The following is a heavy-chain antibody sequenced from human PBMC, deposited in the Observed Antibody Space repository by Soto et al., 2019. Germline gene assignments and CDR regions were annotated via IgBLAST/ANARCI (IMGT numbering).Heavy chain of an antibody. CDR2: ISYDGSNK. J-gene: IGHJ6*02. V-gene: IGHV3-30-3*01. Sequence: QVQLVESGGGVVRPGRSLRLSCAASGFTFSSYAMHWVRQAPGKGLEWVAVISYDGSNKYYADSVKGRFTISRDNSKNTLYLQMNSLRAEDTAVYYCARDSGSSSWHRYYYYGMDVWGQGTTVTVSS. CDR3: ARDSGSSSWHRYYYYGMDV. CDR1: GFTFSSYA. D-gene: IGHD6-13*01.